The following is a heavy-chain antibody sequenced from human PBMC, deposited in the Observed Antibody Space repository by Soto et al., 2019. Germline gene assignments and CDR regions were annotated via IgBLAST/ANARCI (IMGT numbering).Heavy chain of an antibody. Sequence: VQLLESGGKLVQPGKSLRLSCAASGFTFSNYALTWIRQAPGKGLEWVSTIGGRGGTIYSADSVRGRFTISRDTSKNTLYLQMNSLRVEHTAIYYCATNFDFWGQGTLVTVSS. CDR1: GFTFSNYA. V-gene: IGHV3-23*01. CDR3: ATNFDF. J-gene: IGHJ4*02. CDR2: IGGRGGTI.